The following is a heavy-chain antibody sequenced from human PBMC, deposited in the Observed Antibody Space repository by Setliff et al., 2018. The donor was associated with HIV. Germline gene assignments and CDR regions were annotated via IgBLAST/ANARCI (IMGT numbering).Heavy chain of an antibody. J-gene: IGHJ3*01. CDR2: IYLSDSQT. CDR3: ARRPVSDTFDV. V-gene: IGHV5-51*01. CDR1: GYTFTNFW. Sequence: PGESLKISCKASGYTFTNFWIGWVRQAPGKGLEWMGIIYLSDSQTSYSPSFEGLVTLSADKSMNAAYLQWNSLKASDTAMYYCARRPVSDTFDVWGQGTMVTISS.